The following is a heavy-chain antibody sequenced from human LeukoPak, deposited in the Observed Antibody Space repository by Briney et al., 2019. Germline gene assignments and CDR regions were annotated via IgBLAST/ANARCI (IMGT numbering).Heavy chain of an antibody. D-gene: IGHD3-10*02. Sequence: GGSLRLSCAASGFTFRSFEMKWARKAPGKGLEWVSYISSSGSTIYYADSVKARFTISRDNAKNSLYRQTSSLRAEDTAVYYCAELVITMIGGVWGKGTTVTISS. J-gene: IGHJ6*04. CDR2: ISSSGSTI. V-gene: IGHV3-48*03. CDR3: AELVITMIGGV. CDR1: GFTFRSFE.